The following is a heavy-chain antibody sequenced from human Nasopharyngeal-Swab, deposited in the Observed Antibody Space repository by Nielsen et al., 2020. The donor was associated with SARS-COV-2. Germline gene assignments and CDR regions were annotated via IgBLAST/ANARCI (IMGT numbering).Heavy chain of an antibody. D-gene: IGHD3-22*01. J-gene: IGHJ3*02. Sequence: LSLTCAASGFSFSSYAMSWVRQAPGKGLEWVSAISGSGGSTYYADSVKGWFTISRDNSKNTLYLQMNSLRAEDTAVYYCAKDYYDSSGYHPDAFDIWGQGTMVTVSS. CDR2: ISGSGGST. V-gene: IGHV3-23*01. CDR3: AKDYYDSSGYHPDAFDI. CDR1: GFSFSSYA.